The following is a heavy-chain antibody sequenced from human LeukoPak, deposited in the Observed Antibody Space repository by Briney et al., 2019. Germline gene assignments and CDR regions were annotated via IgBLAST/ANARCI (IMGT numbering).Heavy chain of an antibody. Sequence: SETLSLTCTVSGGSISSYYWSWIRQPPGKGLEWIGYIYYSGSTTYNPSLKSRVTISVDTSKNQFSLKLSSVSAADTAVYYCALTKNYYDSSGYYMDYWGQGTLVTVSS. CDR1: GGSISSYY. J-gene: IGHJ4*02. CDR2: IYYSGST. CDR3: ALTKNYYDSSGYYMDY. D-gene: IGHD3-22*01. V-gene: IGHV4-59*08.